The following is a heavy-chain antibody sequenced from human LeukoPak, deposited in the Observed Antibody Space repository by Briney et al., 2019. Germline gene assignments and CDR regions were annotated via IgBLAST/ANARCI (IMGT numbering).Heavy chain of an antibody. J-gene: IGHJ4*02. CDR1: GFTFSDDS. Sequence: GGSLRLSCAASGFTFSDDSMNWVRQAPGKGLEWVSFISTSGTYMYYADSVKGRFTISRDNAKNSLYLQMSSLRAEDTAVYYCARGGLGQLWYFFDYWGQGSLVTVSS. D-gene: IGHD5-18*01. CDR2: ISTSGTYM. CDR3: ARGGLGQLWYFFDY. V-gene: IGHV3-21*01.